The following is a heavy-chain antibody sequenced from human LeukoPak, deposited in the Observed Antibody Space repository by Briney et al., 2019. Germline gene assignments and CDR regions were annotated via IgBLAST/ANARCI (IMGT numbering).Heavy chain of an antibody. CDR1: GFTFSSYS. J-gene: IGHJ5*02. D-gene: IGHD3-22*01. V-gene: IGHV3-21*01. CDR2: ISSSSSYI. Sequence: GGSLRLSCAASGFTFSSYSMNWVRQAPGKGLEWVSSISSSSSYIYYADSVKGRFTISRDNAKNSLYLQMNSLRAEDTAVYYCARDFRPGNYDSRDWFDPWGQGTLVTVSS. CDR3: ARDFRPGNYDSRDWFDP.